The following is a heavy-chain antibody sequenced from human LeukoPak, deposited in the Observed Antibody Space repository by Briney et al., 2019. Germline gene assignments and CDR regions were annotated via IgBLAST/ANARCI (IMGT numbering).Heavy chain of an antibody. Sequence: GGSLRLSCTVSGLIFGDYAMTWVRQAPGQGREWIGFIRSKAYGGTAEYAASVKGTFSISRDDSKSIAYLQLNSLRTEDTAVYYCTVQVVPSDNWFDPWGQGTLVTVSS. CDR1: GLIFGDYA. D-gene: IGHD2-8*02. J-gene: IGHJ5*02. CDR3: TVQVVPSDNWFDP. CDR2: IRSKAYGGTA. V-gene: IGHV3-49*04.